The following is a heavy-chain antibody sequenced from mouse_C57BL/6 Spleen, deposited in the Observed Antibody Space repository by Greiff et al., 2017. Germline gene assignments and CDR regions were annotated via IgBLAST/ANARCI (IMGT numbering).Heavy chain of an antibody. CDR2: IWSDGST. V-gene: IGHV2-6-1*01. CDR3: ARHRGYYGTPGYFDV. D-gene: IGHD1-1*01. Sequence: VKLMESGPGLVAPSQSLSITCTVSGFSLTSYGVHWVRQPPGKGLEWLVVIWSDGSTTYNSALKSRLSISKDNSKSQVFLKMNSLQTDDTAMYYCARHRGYYGTPGYFDVWGTGTTVTVSS. J-gene: IGHJ1*03. CDR1: GFSLTSYG.